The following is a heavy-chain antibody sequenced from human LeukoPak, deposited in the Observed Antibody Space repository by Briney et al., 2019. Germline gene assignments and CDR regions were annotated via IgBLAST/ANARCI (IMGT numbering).Heavy chain of an antibody. CDR1: GFTFSSYA. Sequence: PGGSLRLSCAASGFTFSSYAMSWVRQAPGKGLEWVSAISGSGGSTYYADSVKGRFTISRDNSKNTLYLQMNSLRAEDTAVYYCAKADIVVVVAAPSWFDPWGQGTLVTVSS. CDR2: ISGSGGST. J-gene: IGHJ5*02. CDR3: AKADIVVVVAAPSWFDP. D-gene: IGHD2-15*01. V-gene: IGHV3-23*01.